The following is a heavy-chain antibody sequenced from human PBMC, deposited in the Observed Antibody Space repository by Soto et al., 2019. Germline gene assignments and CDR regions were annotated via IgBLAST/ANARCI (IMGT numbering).Heavy chain of an antibody. CDR2: IYHSGTT. CDR1: GGSIRSFF. J-gene: IGHJ4*02. D-gene: IGHD3-3*01. V-gene: IGHV4-59*08. Sequence: SETLSLTCTVSGGSIRSFFWSWIRQPPGKGLEWIGYIYHSGTTNYNPSLKSRVTISVDTSRNHLSLKLTSVTAADTAVYYCARLGGYYQALDHWSQGTLVTVSS. CDR3: ARLGGYYQALDH.